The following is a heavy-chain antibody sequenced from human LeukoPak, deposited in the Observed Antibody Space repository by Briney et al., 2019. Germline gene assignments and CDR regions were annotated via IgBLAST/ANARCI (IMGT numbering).Heavy chain of an antibody. D-gene: IGHD6-19*01. V-gene: IGHV3-33*03. CDR1: GFIFSSYG. J-gene: IGHJ2*01. CDR3: AKDAAVAGTPIVWYFDL. CDR2: IWYDGSNK. Sequence: GGSLRLSCAASGFIFSSYGMHWVRQAPGKGLEWVAVIWYDGSNKYYADSVKGRFTISRDNSKNTLYLQMNSLRAEDTAVYYCAKDAAVAGTPIVWYFDLWGRGTLVTVSS.